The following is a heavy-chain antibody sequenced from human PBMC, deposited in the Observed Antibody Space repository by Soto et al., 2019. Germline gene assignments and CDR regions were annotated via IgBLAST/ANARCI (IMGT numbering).Heavy chain of an antibody. D-gene: IGHD6-19*01. CDR2: ITSSSSYI. V-gene: IGHV3-21*01. CDR1: GFTFSSHS. CDR3: AREPGVSSGWYVDY. J-gene: IGHJ4*02. Sequence: LRPSCAASGFTFSSHSMNWVRQAPGKGLEWVSSITSSSSYINYADSVKGRFTISRDNAKTSLYLQMNSLRAEDTAVHYCAREPGVSSGWYVDYWGQGTLVTSPQ.